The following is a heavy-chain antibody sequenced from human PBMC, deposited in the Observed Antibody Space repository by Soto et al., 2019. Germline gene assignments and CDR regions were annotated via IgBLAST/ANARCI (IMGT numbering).Heavy chain of an antibody. Sequence: EVQLVESGGGLVQPGRSLRLSCAASGFIFDEYAMHWVRQAPGKGLEWVSSISWNSDNIGYADSVKGRFTISRDNAKNSLYLQMNSVRGEDTALYYCAKGASTTVFAVNDSWGQGTLVTVSS. V-gene: IGHV3-9*01. CDR3: AKGASTTVFAVNDS. D-gene: IGHD4-17*01. CDR2: ISWNSDNI. J-gene: IGHJ4*02. CDR1: GFIFDEYA.